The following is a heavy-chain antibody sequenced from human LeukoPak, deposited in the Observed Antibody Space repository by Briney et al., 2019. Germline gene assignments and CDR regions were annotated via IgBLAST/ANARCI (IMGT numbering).Heavy chain of an antibody. Sequence: GGSLRLSCAASGFSFPSHSFHWVRQSPGKGLEWVAYIGTSSSTIYQAKSVKGRFSISRDNAKNSLFLQMDSLRVEDTAVYYRARDRGTFGVVDSWGQGTLVAVSS. CDR1: GFSFPSHS. J-gene: IGHJ4*02. V-gene: IGHV3-48*04. CDR2: IGTSSSTI. CDR3: ARDRGTFGVVDS. D-gene: IGHD3-3*01.